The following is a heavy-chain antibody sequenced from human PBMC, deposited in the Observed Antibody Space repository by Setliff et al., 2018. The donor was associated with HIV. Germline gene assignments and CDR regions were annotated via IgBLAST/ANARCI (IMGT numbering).Heavy chain of an antibody. CDR2: IFYKGST. V-gene: IGHV4-31*03. Sequence: PSETLSLTCTVSGDYYWAWIRHYPGKGLEWIGYIFYKGSTFYNPSLKSRVSISVLRSTDQFFLRLNSVTAADTAVYYCVRTNYYYYYMDVWGKGTTVTVSS. J-gene: IGHJ6*03. CDR3: VRTNYYYYYMDV. CDR1: GDYY.